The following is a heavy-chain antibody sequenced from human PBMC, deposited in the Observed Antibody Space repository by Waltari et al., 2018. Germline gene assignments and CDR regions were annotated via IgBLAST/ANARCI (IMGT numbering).Heavy chain of an antibody. J-gene: IGHJ4*02. V-gene: IGHV5-51*01. CDR2: FYPDDSDA. Sequence: EVQLVQSGAEVKKPGESLKISCKGSGYTFTNFCIAWVRQIPGKGLECMGIFYPDDSDARYSPSFQGLVTFSADKSISTAYVQWSSLEASDTAIYYCAKFSGNVKDTSGLNSWGQGTLVTVSS. CDR1: GYTFTNFC. CDR3: AKFSGNVKDTSGLNS. D-gene: IGHD6-19*01.